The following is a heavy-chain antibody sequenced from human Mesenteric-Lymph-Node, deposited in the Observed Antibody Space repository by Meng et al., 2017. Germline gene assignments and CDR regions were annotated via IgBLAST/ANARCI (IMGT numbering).Heavy chain of an antibody. CDR3: ARGDSSSWYVDFQH. J-gene: IGHJ1*01. Sequence: SVKVSCKASGGTFSSYAISWVRQAPGQGLEWMGGIIPIFGTANYAQKFQGRVTITADKSTSTAYMELSSLGSEDTAVYYCARGDSSSWYVDFQHWGQGTLVTVSS. V-gene: IGHV1-69*06. CDR2: IIPIFGTA. D-gene: IGHD6-13*01. CDR1: GGTFSSYA.